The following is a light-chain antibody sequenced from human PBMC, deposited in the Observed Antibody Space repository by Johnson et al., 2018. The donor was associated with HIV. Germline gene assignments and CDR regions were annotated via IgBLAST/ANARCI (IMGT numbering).Light chain of an antibody. CDR3: GTLDTSLSAGYL. V-gene: IGLV1-51*02. J-gene: IGLJ1*01. CDR2: ENN. Sequence: QSVLTQPPSVSAAPGQKVTISCSGSSSNIGNNYVSWYQQFPGTAPKLLIYENNKRPSGIPDRFSGSKSGTSTTLGITGLQTGDEADYYCGTLDTSLSAGYLFGTGTKVTAL. CDR1: SSNIGNNY.